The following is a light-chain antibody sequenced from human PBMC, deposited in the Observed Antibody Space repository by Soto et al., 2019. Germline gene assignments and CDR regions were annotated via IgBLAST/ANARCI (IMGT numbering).Light chain of an antibody. CDR3: QQYNNWPRT. CDR2: GAS. V-gene: IGKV3-20*01. J-gene: IGKJ1*01. Sequence: EIVLTQSPGTLSLSPGDRATLSCRASQSVSSSYLAWYQQKPGQAPRLLIYGASSRATGIPDRFSGSGSGTDFTLTISGLEPEDSAVYYCQQYNNWPRTFGQGTKVEI. CDR1: QSVSSSY.